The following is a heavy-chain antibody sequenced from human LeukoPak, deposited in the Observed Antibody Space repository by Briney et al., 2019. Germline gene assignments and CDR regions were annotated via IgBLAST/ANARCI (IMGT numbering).Heavy chain of an antibody. J-gene: IGHJ4*02. CDR3: ARVEQQTYNGTFY. CDR2: ISRSGGTI. CDR1: GFSFRSYE. Sequence: GGSLRLSCAVSGFSFRSYEMNWVRQAPEKGLEWVSYISRSGGTIYYADSVKGRFTISRDNAQNSVFLQMNSLRAEDTAVYYCARVEQQTYNGTFYWGQGTLVTVSS. V-gene: IGHV3-48*03. D-gene: IGHD1-1*01.